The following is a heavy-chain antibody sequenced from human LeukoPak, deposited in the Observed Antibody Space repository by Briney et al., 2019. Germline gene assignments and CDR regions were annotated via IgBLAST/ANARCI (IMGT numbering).Heavy chain of an antibody. J-gene: IGHJ5*02. CDR2: IYYSGST. D-gene: IGHD3-16*01. CDR1: GGSISSSSFY. V-gene: IGHV4-39*01. CDR3: ARRGGEFDP. Sequence: PSETLSLTCTVSGGSISSSSFYWGWIRQPPGKGLEWIGNIYYSGSTYYNPSLKSRVTISVDTSKNQFSLKLTSVTAADTAVYYCARRGGEFDPWGQGTLVTVSS.